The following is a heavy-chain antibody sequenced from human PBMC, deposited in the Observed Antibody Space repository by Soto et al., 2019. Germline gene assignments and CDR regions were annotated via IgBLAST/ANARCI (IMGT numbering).Heavy chain of an antibody. CDR2: TYYRSKWYK. D-gene: IGHD6-19*01. J-gene: IGHJ4*02. CDR1: GDNVSSNSAA. Sequence: SQTLSLTCAISGDNVSSNSAAWNWIRQSPSRGLEWLGRTYYRSKWYKDYDLSVKSRITINVDTSKNQISLQLTSVTPEDTAVYYCARGAVADYIRVLDSGGKGTLVTVSS. V-gene: IGHV6-1*01. CDR3: ARGAVADYIRVLDS.